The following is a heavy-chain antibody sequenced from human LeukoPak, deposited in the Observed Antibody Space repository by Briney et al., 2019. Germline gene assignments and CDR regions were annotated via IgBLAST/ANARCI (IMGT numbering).Heavy chain of an antibody. CDR1: GFTFSSHG. CDR3: AKAIGIAAATYYGMDV. CDR2: IRYDGSNK. D-gene: IGHD6-13*01. V-gene: IGHV3-30*02. J-gene: IGHJ6*02. Sequence: GGSLRLSCAASGFTFSSHGMHWVRQAPGKGLEWVAFIRYDGSNKYYADSVKGRFTISRDNSKNTLYLQMNSLRAEDTAVYYCAKAIGIAAATYYGMDVWGQGTTVTVSS.